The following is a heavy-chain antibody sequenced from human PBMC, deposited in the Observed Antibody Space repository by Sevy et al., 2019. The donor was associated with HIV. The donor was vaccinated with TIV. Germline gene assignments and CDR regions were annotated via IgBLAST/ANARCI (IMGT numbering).Heavy chain of an antibody. CDR2: IHYTGSA. V-gene: IGHV4-59*01. Sequence: SETLSLTCTVSGGSTSSYYWCWIRQPPGKGLEYIGYIHYTGSANYNPSLKSRVTISVDTSKNQFSLKLSSVTAADTAVYYCTRAPPVRSGDDSLNWFDPWGQGSLVTVSS. CDR1: GGSTSSYY. J-gene: IGHJ5*02. D-gene: IGHD5-12*01. CDR3: TRAPPVRSGDDSLNWFDP.